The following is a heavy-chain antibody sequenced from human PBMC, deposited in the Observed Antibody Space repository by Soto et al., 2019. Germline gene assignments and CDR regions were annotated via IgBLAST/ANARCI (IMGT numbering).Heavy chain of an antibody. Sequence: GGSLRLSCAASGFTFSSYAMSWVRQAPGKGLEWVSAISGSGGSTYYADSVKGRFTISRDNSKNTLYLQMNSLRAEDTAVYYCAKNRDSITIFGVANEYYFAYWGQGTLVTVSS. CDR1: GFTFSSYA. D-gene: IGHD3-3*01. CDR3: AKNRDSITIFGVANEYYFAY. CDR2: ISGSGGST. V-gene: IGHV3-23*01. J-gene: IGHJ4*02.